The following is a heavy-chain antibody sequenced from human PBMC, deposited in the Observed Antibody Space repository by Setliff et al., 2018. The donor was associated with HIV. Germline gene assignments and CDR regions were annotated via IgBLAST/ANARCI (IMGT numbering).Heavy chain of an antibody. CDR3: ARDLLGSYNGYLHY. J-gene: IGHJ4*02. Sequence: PGGSLRLSCAASGFTFSDHWISWVRQAPGKGLEWVANIRQDGSEKYYVDSVKGRFTISRDNAKNSLYLQMNSLRVEDTAVYYCARDLLGSYNGYLHYWGQGTSVTVSS. D-gene: IGHD1-1*01. CDR1: GFTFSDHW. CDR2: IRQDGSEK. V-gene: IGHV3-7*01.